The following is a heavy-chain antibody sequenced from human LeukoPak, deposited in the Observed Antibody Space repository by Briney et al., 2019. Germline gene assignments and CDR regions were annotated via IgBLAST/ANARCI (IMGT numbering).Heavy chain of an antibody. J-gene: IGHJ4*02. CDR3: ATIRVGASQLFDY. D-gene: IGHD1-26*01. CDR2: VDTEDGER. Sequence: SCKASGYTFTDNYIHWVQQAPGKGLEWMGRVDTEDGERIYAEKFQGRVTITADTSTDTAYMELSSLRSEDTAVYYCATIRVGASQLFDYWGQGTLVTVSS. V-gene: IGHV1-69-2*01. CDR1: GYTFTDNY.